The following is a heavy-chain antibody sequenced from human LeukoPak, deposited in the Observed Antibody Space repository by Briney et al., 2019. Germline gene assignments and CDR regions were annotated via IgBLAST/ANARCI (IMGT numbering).Heavy chain of an antibody. J-gene: IGHJ4*02. CDR1: GGSISSSSYY. Sequence: PSETLSLTCTVSGGSISSSSYYWGWIRQPPGNGLEWIGSIYYSGSTYYNPSLKSRVTISVDTSKNQFSLKLSSVTAADTAVYYCARDDRGVGGYYFDYWGQGTLVTVSS. CDR3: ARDDRGVGGYYFDY. CDR2: IYYSGST. D-gene: IGHD3-10*01. V-gene: IGHV4-39*07.